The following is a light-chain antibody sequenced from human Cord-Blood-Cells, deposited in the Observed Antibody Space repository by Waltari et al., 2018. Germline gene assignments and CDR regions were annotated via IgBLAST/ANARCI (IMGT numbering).Light chain of an antibody. CDR3: YSAADNAMV. V-gene: IGLV3-27*01. CDR2: KDS. Sequence: SYELTQPSSVSVSPGQTARITCSGDVLKKKYARWFQQKPGQAPVLVIYKDSERPSGIPERFSGSSSGTTVTLTISGAQVEDEADYYCYSAADNAMVFGGGTKLTFL. J-gene: IGLJ2*01. CDR1: VLKKKY.